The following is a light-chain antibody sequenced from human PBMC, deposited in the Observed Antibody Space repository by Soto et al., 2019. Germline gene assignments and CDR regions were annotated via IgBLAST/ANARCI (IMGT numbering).Light chain of an antibody. CDR2: DVN. CDR3: CSYAGSDTLYV. V-gene: IGLV2-23*02. CDR1: SSDVGSYNF. J-gene: IGLJ1*01. Sequence: QSVLTQPASVSGSPGQSITISRTGSSSDVGSYNFVSWYQQHPGKAPKLMIYDVNKRPSGVSNRFSGSKSGNTASLTISGLQAEDEADYYCCSYAGSDTLYVFGTGTKVTVL.